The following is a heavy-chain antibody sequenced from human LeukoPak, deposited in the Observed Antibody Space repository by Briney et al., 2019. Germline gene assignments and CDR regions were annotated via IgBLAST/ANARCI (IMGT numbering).Heavy chain of an antibody. J-gene: IGHJ4*02. V-gene: IGHV1-46*01. D-gene: IGHD1-14*01. CDR3: AREITTSITPDY. Sequence: ASVKVSCKASGYTFTSYYMDWVRQAPGQGLEWMGIINPNGGSTTYAQKFQGRVTMTRDTSTSTVYMELSSLKSGDTAVYYCAREITTSITPDYWGQGTLVTVSS. CDR1: GYTFTSYY. CDR2: INPNGGST.